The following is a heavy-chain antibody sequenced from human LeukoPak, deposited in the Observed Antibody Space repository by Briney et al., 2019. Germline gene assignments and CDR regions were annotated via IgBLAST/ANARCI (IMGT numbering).Heavy chain of an antibody. D-gene: IGHD3-10*01. Sequence: GRSLRLSCTASGFTFSSFGIHWVRQAPGQGLEGAAVISDSAINKYYADSVKGRFTISRDNSKNTLFLQMDSLKDEDTALYYCAKDRGERGGGIDVWGRGTPVTVSS. CDR1: GFTFSSFG. J-gene: IGHJ6*02. CDR3: AKDRGERGGGIDV. CDR2: ISDSAINK. V-gene: IGHV3-30*18.